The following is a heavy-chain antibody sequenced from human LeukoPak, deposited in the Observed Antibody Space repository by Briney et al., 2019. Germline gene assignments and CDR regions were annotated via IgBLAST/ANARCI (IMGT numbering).Heavy chain of an antibody. J-gene: IGHJ3*02. V-gene: IGHV4-61*02. CDR2: IYTSGST. D-gene: IGHD5-24*01. CDR1: GGSISSGSYY. CDR3: ASEDGYNWVRAFDI. Sequence: PSQTPSLTCTVSGGSISSGSYYWSWIRQPAGKGLEWIGRIYTSGSTNYNPSLKSRVTISVDTSKNQFSLKLSSVTAADTAVYYCASEDGYNWVRAFDIWGQGTMVTVSS.